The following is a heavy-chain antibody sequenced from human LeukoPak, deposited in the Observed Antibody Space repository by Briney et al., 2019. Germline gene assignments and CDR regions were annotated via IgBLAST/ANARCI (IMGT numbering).Heavy chain of an antibody. CDR2: INPNSGGT. Sequence: ASVTVSCKASGYTFTGYYMHWVRQAPGQGLEWMGWINPNSGGTNYAQKFQGRVTMTRDTSISTAYMELSRLRSDDTAVYYCARDLLQYCGGDCQDYWGQGTLVTVSS. D-gene: IGHD2-21*02. V-gene: IGHV1-2*02. CDR3: ARDLLQYCGGDCQDY. J-gene: IGHJ4*02. CDR1: GYTFTGYY.